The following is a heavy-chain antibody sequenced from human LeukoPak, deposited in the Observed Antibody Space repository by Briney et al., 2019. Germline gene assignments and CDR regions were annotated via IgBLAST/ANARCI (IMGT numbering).Heavy chain of an antibody. CDR3: AKVLWFGELFVLDY. V-gene: IGHV3-23*01. Sequence: PGGSLRLSCAASGFTFRSYGMSWVRQAPGKGLEWVSSISGSGGSTYYADSVKGRFTISRDNSKNTLYLQMNSLRAEDSAVFYCAKVLWFGELFVLDYWGQGTLVTVSS. J-gene: IGHJ4*02. D-gene: IGHD3-10*01. CDR2: ISGSGGST. CDR1: GFTFRSYG.